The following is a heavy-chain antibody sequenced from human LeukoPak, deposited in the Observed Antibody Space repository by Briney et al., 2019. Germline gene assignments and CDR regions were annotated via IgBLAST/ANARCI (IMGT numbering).Heavy chain of an antibody. CDR3: ASVSLEVRLAAADPYGMDV. Sequence: SVTVSCKASGGTFSSYAISWVRQAPGQGLEWMGGIIPIFGTANYAQKFQGRVTITADKSTSTAYMELSSLRSEDTAVYYCASVSLEVRLAAADPYGMDVWGKGTTVTVSS. V-gene: IGHV1-69*06. J-gene: IGHJ6*04. CDR1: GGTFSSYA. CDR2: IIPIFGTA. D-gene: IGHD6-13*01.